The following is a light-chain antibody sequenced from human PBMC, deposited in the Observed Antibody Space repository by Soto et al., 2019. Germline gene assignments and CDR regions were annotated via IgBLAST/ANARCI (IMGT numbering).Light chain of an antibody. J-gene: IGKJ5*01. CDR3: QQYHNWPIT. Sequence: EIVMTQSPATLSVSPGERATLSCRASQSVSSNLAWYQQKPGQAPRLLIYGASTRATGIPARFSGSGSGTEFTLTISSLQSEDFAVYYCQQYHNWPITVGQGTRLEI. V-gene: IGKV3-15*01. CDR1: QSVSSN. CDR2: GAS.